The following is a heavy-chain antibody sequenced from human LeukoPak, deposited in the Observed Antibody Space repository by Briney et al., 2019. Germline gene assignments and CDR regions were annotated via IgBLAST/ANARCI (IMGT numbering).Heavy chain of an antibody. J-gene: IGHJ5*02. CDR3: VRDLFTPRDL. CDR1: GYTFSDYF. D-gene: IGHD2-15*01. V-gene: IGHV1-2*02. CDR2: INPKIGGT. Sequence: ASVKVSCEASGYTFSDYFIHWVRQSPGQGFEWMGWINPKIGGTDYAHKFQGRVTMTRDTSISTAYMELSGLRSDDSAIYYCVRDLFTPRDLWGQGTLVTVSS.